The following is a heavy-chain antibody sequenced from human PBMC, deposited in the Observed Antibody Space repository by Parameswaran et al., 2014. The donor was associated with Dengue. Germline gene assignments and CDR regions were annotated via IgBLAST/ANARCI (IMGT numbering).Heavy chain of an antibody. CDR3: AAGPQGVRYFDWSTFWPTGDYYYGMDV. V-gene: IGHV1-58*01. CDR2: IVVGSGNT. J-gene: IGHJ6*02. Sequence: WVRQAPGQRLEWIGWIVVGSGNTNYAQKFQERVTITRDMSTSTAYMELSSLRSEDTAVYYCAAGPQGVRYFDWSTFWPTGDYYYGMDVWGQGTTVTVSS. D-gene: IGHD3-9*01.